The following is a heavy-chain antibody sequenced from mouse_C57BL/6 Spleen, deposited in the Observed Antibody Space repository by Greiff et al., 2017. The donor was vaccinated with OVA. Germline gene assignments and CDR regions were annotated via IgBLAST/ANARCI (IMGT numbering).Heavy chain of an antibody. Sequence: VQLKESGPGMVKPSQSLSLTCTVTGYSITSGYDWHWIRHFPGNKLEWMGYISYSGSTNYNPSLKSRISITHDTSKNHFFLKLNSVTTEDTATYYCARKGLTGSFDYWGQGTTLTVSS. V-gene: IGHV3-1*01. CDR1: GYSITSGYD. CDR3: ARKGLTGSFDY. CDR2: ISYSGST. J-gene: IGHJ2*01. D-gene: IGHD4-1*01.